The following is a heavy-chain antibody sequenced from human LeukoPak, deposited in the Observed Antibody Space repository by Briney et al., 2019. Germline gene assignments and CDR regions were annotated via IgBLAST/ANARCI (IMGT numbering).Heavy chain of an antibody. Sequence: GGSLRLSCAASGSIFSSYGIHWVRQAPGKGLEWVAVISYDGSNKYYADSVKGRFTISRGNSKNTLYLQMNSLRAEDTAVYYCARDGPYFDYWGQGTLVTVSS. CDR3: ARDGPYFDY. CDR1: GSIFSSYG. CDR2: ISYDGSNK. J-gene: IGHJ4*02. V-gene: IGHV3-30*03.